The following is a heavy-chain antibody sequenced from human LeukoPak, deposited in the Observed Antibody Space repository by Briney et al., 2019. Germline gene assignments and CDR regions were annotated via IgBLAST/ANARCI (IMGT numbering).Heavy chain of an antibody. D-gene: IGHD2-15*01. Sequence: PGGSLRLSCAASGFTFSNAWMSWFRQAPGKGLEWVGFIRSKAYGGTTEYAASVKGRFTISRDDSKSIAYLQMNSLKTEDTAVYYCTRDLFGYCSGGSCGEAIMYFDYWGQGTLVTVSS. CDR3: TRDLFGYCSGGSCGEAIMYFDY. J-gene: IGHJ4*02. V-gene: IGHV3-49*03. CDR1: GFTFSNAW. CDR2: IRSKAYGGTT.